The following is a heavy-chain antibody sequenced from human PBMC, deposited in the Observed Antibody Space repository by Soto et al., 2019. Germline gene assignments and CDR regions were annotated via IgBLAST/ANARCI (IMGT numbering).Heavy chain of an antibody. D-gene: IGHD2-15*01. V-gene: IGHV3-23*01. CDR1: GFTFSSYA. CDR2: VSIGGST. Sequence: PGGSLRLSCAASGFTFSSYAMGWVRQGPGKGLEWVAVVSIGGSTHYADSVRGRFTISRDNSKNTLSLQMKSLTAEYTAVYFCAKRRGAAGHFDYWGQGALVTVSS. CDR3: AKRRGAAGHFDY. J-gene: IGHJ4*02.